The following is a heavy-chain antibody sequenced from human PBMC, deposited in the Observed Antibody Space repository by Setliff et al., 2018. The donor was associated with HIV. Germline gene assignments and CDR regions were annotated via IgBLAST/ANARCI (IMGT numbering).Heavy chain of an antibody. Sequence: NPSETLSLTCNVSGDSISRFSWSWIRQPPGKGLEWIGHIYTSGSTNYNSSLKSRLTISVDTSKNQVSLKLTSVTAADTGVYYCARLAMRGVIGDPNWFDPWGQGTLVTVSS. J-gene: IGHJ5*02. CDR1: GDSISRFS. CDR3: ARLAMRGVIGDPNWFDP. CDR2: IYTSGST. D-gene: IGHD3-16*02. V-gene: IGHV4-4*08.